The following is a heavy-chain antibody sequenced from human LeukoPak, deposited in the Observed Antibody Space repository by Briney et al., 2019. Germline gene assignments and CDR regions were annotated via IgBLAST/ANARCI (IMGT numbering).Heavy chain of an antibody. V-gene: IGHV3-11*01. Sequence: GGSLRLSCAGSGFTFSDYYMSWIRQAPGKGLEWVSYISSSGTTIYYADSVKGRFTISRDNAKNSLYLQMNSLRAEDTAMYYCARDLRVYDTSGYYPYYFDYWGQGTLVTVSS. J-gene: IGHJ4*02. CDR1: GFTFSDYY. CDR2: ISSSGTTI. CDR3: ARDLRVYDTSGYYPYYFDY. D-gene: IGHD3-22*01.